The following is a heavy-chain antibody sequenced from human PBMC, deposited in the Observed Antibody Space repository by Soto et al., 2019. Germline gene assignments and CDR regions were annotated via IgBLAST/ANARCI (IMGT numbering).Heavy chain of an antibody. CDR2: ISSAGRKV. J-gene: IGHJ4*02. Sequence: EVQLLESGGGLVPPGGSLRLSCAASGFTFSTYAMGWVRQAPGKGLEWVSSISSAGRKVYYADSVKGRFSISRDNSKNTHCLQMNGLKVEDTAIYYCAKGSVIVIAEFDYWGQGILVTVS. CDR3: AKGSVIVIAEFDY. D-gene: IGHD2-21*01. CDR1: GFTFSTYA. V-gene: IGHV3-23*01.